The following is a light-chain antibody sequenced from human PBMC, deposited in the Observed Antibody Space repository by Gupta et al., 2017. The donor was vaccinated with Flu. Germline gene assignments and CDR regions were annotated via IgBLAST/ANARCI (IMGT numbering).Light chain of an antibody. CDR2: QDT. V-gene: IGLV3-1*01. Sequence: SYELTQPPSVSVSPGQTASIACFGDDLGDKYAAWYQQRPGQSPVLVIFQDTKRPSGIPELFSGSNCGNTATLTISGTLTRDEADYYCQAWDSGTAVCGGGTKLTVL. CDR3: QAWDSGTAV. CDR1: DLGDKY. J-gene: IGLJ3*02.